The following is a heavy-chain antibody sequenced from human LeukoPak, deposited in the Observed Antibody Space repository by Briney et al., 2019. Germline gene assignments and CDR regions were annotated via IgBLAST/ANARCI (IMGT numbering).Heavy chain of an antibody. D-gene: IGHD2-2*01. V-gene: IGHV3-21*01. CDR3: ARDRIGYCSATSCFVNSYYYMDV. CDR1: GFTFSSYS. CDR2: ISSTRTYI. Sequence: PGGSLRLSCAASGFTFSSYSMNWVRQAPGKGLEWVSSISSTRTYIYYADSVKGRFTISRDNAKNSLYLQMNSLRAEDTAVYFCARDRIGYCSATSCFVNSYYYMDVWGKGTTVTVSS. J-gene: IGHJ6*03.